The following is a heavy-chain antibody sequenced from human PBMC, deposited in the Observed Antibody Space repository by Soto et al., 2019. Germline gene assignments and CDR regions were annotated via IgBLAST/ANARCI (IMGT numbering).Heavy chain of an antibody. Sequence: QVQLPQWGAGLLKPSETLSLTCAVYGGSFTGYYWSWIRQPPGKVLEWIWEIDHSGSTNYNPSLKDGVTISVYTSNNQFSLKLSSVTAADTAVYYCASKDIVVVTAAAYNWFDPWGQGTLVTVSS. J-gene: IGHJ5*02. CDR1: GGSFTGYY. CDR3: ASKDIVVVTAAAYNWFDP. CDR2: IDHSGST. V-gene: IGHV4-34*01. D-gene: IGHD2-2*01.